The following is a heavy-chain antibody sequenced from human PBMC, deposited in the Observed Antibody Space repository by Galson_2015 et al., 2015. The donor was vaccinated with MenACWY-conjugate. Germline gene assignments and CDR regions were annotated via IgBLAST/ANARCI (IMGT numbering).Heavy chain of an antibody. Sequence: QSGAEVKKPGESLKISCKASGYIFPTYWIAWVRQMPGKGLEWMGLISPGDSNTRYNPSFQGQVTISADKSISTAYLQWSSLKASDTAMYYCARHPPGGRGMDVWGQGTTVTVSS. D-gene: IGHD1-26*01. J-gene: IGHJ6*02. CDR3: ARHPPGGRGMDV. V-gene: IGHV5-51*01. CDR1: GYIFPTYW. CDR2: ISPGDSNT.